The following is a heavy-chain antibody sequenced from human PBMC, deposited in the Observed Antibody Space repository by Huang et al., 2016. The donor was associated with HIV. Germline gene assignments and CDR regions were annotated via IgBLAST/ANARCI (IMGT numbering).Heavy chain of an antibody. D-gene: IGHD1-26*01. CDR2: IYSDDST. CDR3: AAQWELRGGVDF. Sequence: EVQLVESGGGLIQPGGSLRLSCAASGFTVSSNYMSWVRQAPGKGLAWVSVIYSDDSTYFADSVKGRFTISRDNSKNTLYLQMNSLRAEDTAVYYCAAQWELRGGVDFWGQGTLVTVSS. CDR1: GFTVSSNY. V-gene: IGHV3-53*01. J-gene: IGHJ4*02.